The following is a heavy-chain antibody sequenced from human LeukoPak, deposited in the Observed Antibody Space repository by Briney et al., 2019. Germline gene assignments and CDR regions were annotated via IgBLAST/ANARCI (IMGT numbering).Heavy chain of an antibody. Sequence: GGSLRLSCAASGFTFSSYRMSWARQAPGKGLEWVSFISTGSSTIYYADSVKGRFTVSRDNAKNSLYLQMNSLRAEDTAVYYCARLVGTTSKYYLDYWGQGTLVTVSS. CDR3: ARLVGTTSKYYLDY. V-gene: IGHV3-48*04. CDR2: ISTGSSTI. CDR1: GFTFSSYR. D-gene: IGHD1-26*01. J-gene: IGHJ4*02.